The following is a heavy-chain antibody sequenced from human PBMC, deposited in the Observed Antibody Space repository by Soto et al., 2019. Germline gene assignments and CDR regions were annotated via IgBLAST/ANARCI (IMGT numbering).Heavy chain of an antibody. D-gene: IGHD5-12*01. CDR2: ISGSGGST. CDR1: GFTFSSYA. V-gene: IGHV3-23*01. CDR3: AKVSGDSGYPGAYYYGMDV. J-gene: IGHJ6*02. Sequence: EVQLLESGGGLVQPGGSLRLSCAASGFTFSSYAMSWVRQAPGKGLEWVSAISGSGGSTYYADSVKGRFTISRDNSKNTLYLQMNSLRAEDTAVYYCAKVSGDSGYPGAYYYGMDVWGQGTTVTVYS.